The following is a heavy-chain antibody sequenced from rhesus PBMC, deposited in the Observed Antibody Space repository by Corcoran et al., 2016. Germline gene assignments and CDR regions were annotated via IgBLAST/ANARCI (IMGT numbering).Heavy chain of an antibody. V-gene: IGHV4S10*01. CDR2: IYGIPTPT. Sequence: QVQLQESGPGVVKPSETLSLTCAVSGCSISASYLWSRICQPPGKGLEWVGYIYGIPTPTNHNPSLKRRVTIAKDTSKNQFSLLLTSVTAADTAIYYCARRTNFANDWYFDIWGPGTPISISS. J-gene: IGHJ2*01. CDR3: ARRTNFANDWYFDI. CDR1: GCSISASYL. D-gene: IGHD1-1*01.